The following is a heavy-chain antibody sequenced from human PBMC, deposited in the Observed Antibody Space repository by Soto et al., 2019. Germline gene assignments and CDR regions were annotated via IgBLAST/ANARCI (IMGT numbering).Heavy chain of an antibody. Sequence: QVQLQESGPGLVKPSGTLSLTCAVSGGSISSSNWWSWVRQPPGKGLQWIGEIYHSGSTNYIPSLKXRXTXSXXTSRNQFSLKLSSVTAADTAVYYCARRWGEGRVDYWGQGTLVTVSS. D-gene: IGHD3-10*01. CDR2: IYHSGST. J-gene: IGHJ4*02. CDR1: GGSISSSNW. CDR3: ARRWGEGRVDY. V-gene: IGHV4-4*02.